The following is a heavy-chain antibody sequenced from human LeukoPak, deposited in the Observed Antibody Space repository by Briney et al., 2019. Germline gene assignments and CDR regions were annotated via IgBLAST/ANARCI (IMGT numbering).Heavy chain of an antibody. V-gene: IGHV4-34*01. CDR2: INHSEST. J-gene: IGHJ4*02. D-gene: IGHD3-22*01. CDR1: GGSFSGYY. CDR3: ARCGRYYYDSSGYPDY. Sequence: SETLSLTCAVYGGSFSGYYWSWIRQPPGKGLEWIGEINHSESTNYNPSLKSRVTISVDTSKNQFSLKLSSVTAADTAVYYCARCGRYYYDSSGYPDYWGQGTQVTVSS.